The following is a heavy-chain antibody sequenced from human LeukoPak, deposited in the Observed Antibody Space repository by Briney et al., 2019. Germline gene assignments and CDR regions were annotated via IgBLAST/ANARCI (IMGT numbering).Heavy chain of an antibody. D-gene: IGHD3-3*01. Sequence: EASVKVSCKASGYTFTGYYMHWVRQAPGQGLEWMGWINPNSGGTNYAQKYQGRVTMTRDTSISTAYMELSRLRSDDTAVYYCARWSVTPEGFDIWGQGTMVTVSS. V-gene: IGHV1-2*02. CDR3: ARWSVTPEGFDI. CDR1: GYTFTGYY. J-gene: IGHJ3*02. CDR2: INPNSGGT.